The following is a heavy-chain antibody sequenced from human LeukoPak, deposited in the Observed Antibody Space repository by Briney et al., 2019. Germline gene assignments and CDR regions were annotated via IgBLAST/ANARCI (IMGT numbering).Heavy chain of an antibody. CDR3: ARASLRFLEGDYYYYYMDV. CDR1: GGTFSSYA. CDR2: IIPIFGTA. Sequence: GASVKVSCKASGGTFSSYAISWLRQAPGQGLEWMGGIIPIFGTANYAQKFQGRVTITTDESTSTAYMELSSLRSEDTAVYYCARASLRFLEGDYYYYYMDVWGKGTTVTVSS. D-gene: IGHD3-3*01. J-gene: IGHJ6*03. V-gene: IGHV1-69*05.